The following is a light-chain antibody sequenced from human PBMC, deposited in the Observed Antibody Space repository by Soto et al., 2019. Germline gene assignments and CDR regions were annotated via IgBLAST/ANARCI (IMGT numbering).Light chain of an antibody. CDR2: DVD. V-gene: IGLV2-11*01. CDR3: CSYAGSYPFV. J-gene: IGLJ1*01. Sequence: ALTQPRSLSVSPGQSVTISFTGTSSDVGGYNYVSWYQHHPGKAPKLMIYDVDKRPSGVPGRFSGSKSGNTASLTISGLQAEDEADYYCCSYAGSYPFVFGTGTKVTVL. CDR1: SSDVGGYNY.